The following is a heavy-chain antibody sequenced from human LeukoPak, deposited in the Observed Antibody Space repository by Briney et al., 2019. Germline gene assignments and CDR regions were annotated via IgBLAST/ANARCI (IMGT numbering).Heavy chain of an antibody. V-gene: IGHV3-53*01. D-gene: IGHD6-19*01. CDR3: AKVDSSGWYVSSPDY. CDR2: IYTGGST. CDR1: GFIVSSSY. J-gene: IGHJ4*02. Sequence: GGSLRLSCAASGFIVSSSYMNWVRQAPGKGLEWVSVIYTGGSTYYSDSVKGRFTTSRDNSKNTLYLQMNSLRAEDTAVYYCAKVDSSGWYVSSPDYWGQGTLVTVSS.